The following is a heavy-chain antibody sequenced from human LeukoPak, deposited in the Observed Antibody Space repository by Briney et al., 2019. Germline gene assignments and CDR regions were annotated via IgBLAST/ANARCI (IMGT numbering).Heavy chain of an antibody. J-gene: IGHJ4*02. V-gene: IGHV3-23*01. D-gene: IGHD3-10*01. CDR2: ITYSSGYT. CDR1: GFTFSRYD. Sequence: PGGSVRLSCAASGFTFSRYDMSWVRQAPGEGLEWVSGITYSSGYTYYADSVKGRFTISRDNSRNTLYLQMNSLRAEDTAVYYCAKDPSGLGGSGSNNYFDCWGQGTLVSVSS. CDR3: AKDPSGLGGSGSNNYFDC.